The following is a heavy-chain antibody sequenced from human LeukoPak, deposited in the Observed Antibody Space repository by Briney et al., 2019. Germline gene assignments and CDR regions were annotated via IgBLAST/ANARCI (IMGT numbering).Heavy chain of an antibody. CDR2: IKQDGSEK. CDR3: ARDQYYDSSGYYSDY. J-gene: IGHJ4*02. Sequence: PGGSLRLSCAASGFTFSSYWMSWVRQAPGKGLVWVANIKQDGSEKYYVDSVKGRFTISRDNAKNSLYLQMNSLRAEDTAVYYCARDQYYDSSGYYSDYWGQGTLVTVSS. CDR1: GFTFSSYW. D-gene: IGHD3-22*01. V-gene: IGHV3-7*01.